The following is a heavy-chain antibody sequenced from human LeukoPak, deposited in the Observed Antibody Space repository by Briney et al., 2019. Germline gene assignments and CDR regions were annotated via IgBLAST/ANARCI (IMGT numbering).Heavy chain of an antibody. CDR3: AGGQKAAGHYFDY. V-gene: IGHV1-18*01. Sequence: ASVKVSCKASGYTFTSYGISWVGQAPGQGLEWMGWISAYNGNTNYAQKLQGRVTMTTDTSTSTVYMELRSLGSDDPAVYSCAGGQKAAGHYFDYWGQGTLVTVSS. D-gene: IGHD6-13*01. CDR2: ISAYNGNT. J-gene: IGHJ4*02. CDR1: GYTFTSYG.